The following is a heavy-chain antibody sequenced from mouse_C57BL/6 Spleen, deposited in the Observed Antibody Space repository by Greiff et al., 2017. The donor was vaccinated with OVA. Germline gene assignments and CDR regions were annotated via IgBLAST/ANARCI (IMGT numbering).Heavy chain of an antibody. CDR3: ARPYYYGIGYYFDY. CDR1: GYTFTDYN. J-gene: IGHJ2*01. V-gene: IGHV1-18*01. CDR2: INPNNGGT. D-gene: IGHD1-1*01. Sequence: EVQLQQSGPELVKPGASVKIPCKASGYTFTDYNMDWVKQSHGKSLEWIGDINPNNGGTIYNQKFKGKATLTVDKSSSTAYMELRSLTSEDTAVYYCARPYYYGIGYYFDYWGQGTTLTVSS.